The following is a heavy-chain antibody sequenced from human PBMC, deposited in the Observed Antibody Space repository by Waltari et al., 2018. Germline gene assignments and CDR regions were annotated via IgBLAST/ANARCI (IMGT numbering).Heavy chain of an antibody. D-gene: IGHD3-10*01. V-gene: IGHV3-15*01. Sequence: EVQLVESGGGLVQPGGSLRLSCTASGLAFSSAWMRWVRQAPGKGLEWVARIKGKTDAETTDYAAPVKGRFTISRDDSKNTLYLQMNSLETDDTAVYYCTTVYYGSGNYYNAEVWGQGTLVTVSS. CDR3: TTVYYGSGNYYNAEV. CDR1: GLAFSSAW. J-gene: IGHJ4*02. CDR2: IKGKTDAETT.